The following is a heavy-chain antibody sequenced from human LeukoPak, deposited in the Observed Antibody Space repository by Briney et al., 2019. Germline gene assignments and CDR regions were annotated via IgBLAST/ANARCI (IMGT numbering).Heavy chain of an antibody. CDR1: GFTLRSFE. CDR3: AKTGYSSGWYRIWDY. V-gene: IGHV3-23*01. Sequence: QSGGSLRLSCAASGFTLRSFEMSWVRQAPGKGLEWVSAISGSGGSAYYADSVKGRFTISRDNSRNSLSLRMNSLRAEDTALYYCAKTGYSSGWYRIWDYLGQGTLVTVSS. D-gene: IGHD6-19*01. J-gene: IGHJ4*02. CDR2: ISGSGGSA.